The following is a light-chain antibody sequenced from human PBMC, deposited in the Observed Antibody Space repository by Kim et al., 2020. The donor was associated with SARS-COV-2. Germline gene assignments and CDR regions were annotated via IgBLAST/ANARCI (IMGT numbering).Light chain of an antibody. V-gene: IGLV3-9*01. CDR3: QVWDSNTARV. CDR1: SMCRKI. CDR2: RDS. Sequence: ARRQTASITCGGNSMCRKILPGYQQKPGHAPWLVIYRDSYRPSGIPERFSASNSGNTATLTISRAQAGDEADYYCQVWDSNTARVFGTGTKVTVL. J-gene: IGLJ1*01.